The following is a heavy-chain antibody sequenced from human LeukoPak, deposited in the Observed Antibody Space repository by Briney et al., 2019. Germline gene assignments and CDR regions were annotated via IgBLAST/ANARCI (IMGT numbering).Heavy chain of an antibody. CDR1: GFTFSSYS. D-gene: IGHD3-10*01. V-gene: IGHV3-21*01. J-gene: IGHJ4*02. CDR3: ALTMVRGVGFQFDY. Sequence: GGSLRLSCAAFGFTFSSYSMNWVRQAPGKGLEWVSSISSSSSYIYYADSVKGRFTISRDNAKNSLYLQMNSLRAEDTAVYYCALTMVRGVGFQFDYWGQGTLVTVSS. CDR2: ISSSSSYI.